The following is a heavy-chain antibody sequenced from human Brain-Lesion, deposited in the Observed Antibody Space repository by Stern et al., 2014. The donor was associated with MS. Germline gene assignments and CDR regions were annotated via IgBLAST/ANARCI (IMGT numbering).Heavy chain of an antibody. CDR1: GGTFGTYP. J-gene: IGHJ5*02. CDR2: IIPIFGSP. Sequence: DQLVESGPEVKKPGSSVQVSCKASGGTFGTYPITWVRQAPGQRLEWLGRIIPIFGSPNYAQKFQGRVTITADRSTTTVYMKLSSLKSDDAAVYYCAKDGPALVTNWFDPWGRGTLVTVSS. D-gene: IGHD5-18*01. V-gene: IGHV1-69*06. CDR3: AKDGPALVTNWFDP.